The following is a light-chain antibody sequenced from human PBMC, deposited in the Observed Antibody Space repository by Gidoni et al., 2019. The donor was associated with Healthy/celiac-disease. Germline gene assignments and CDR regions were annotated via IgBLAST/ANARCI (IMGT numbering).Light chain of an antibody. V-gene: IGKV1-8*01. J-gene: IGKJ1*01. CDR2: AAS. CDR3: QKYYIYPGT. CDR1: QGISCY. Sequence: AIRMTQPPSSCSASTGDRVTITRRASQGISCYLDWYQQKPGNAPKLLISAASTLKGGVPSSFIGSGSGTDLTLPISGLQSEDFATYYCQKYYIYPGTFGQGTKVEIK.